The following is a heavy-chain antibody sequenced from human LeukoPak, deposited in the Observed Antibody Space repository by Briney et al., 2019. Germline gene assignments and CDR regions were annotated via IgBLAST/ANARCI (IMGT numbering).Heavy chain of an antibody. CDR1: GFTFSSYG. Sequence: QSGGSLRLSCAASGFTFSSYGMHWVRQAPGKGLEWVAVIWYDGSNKYYADSVKGRFTISRDNSKNTLCLQMNSLRAEDTAVYYCARGRQWELLTPSFADYWGQGTLVTVSS. V-gene: IGHV3-33*01. J-gene: IGHJ4*02. CDR3: ARGRQWELLTPSFADY. CDR2: IWYDGSNK. D-gene: IGHD1-26*01.